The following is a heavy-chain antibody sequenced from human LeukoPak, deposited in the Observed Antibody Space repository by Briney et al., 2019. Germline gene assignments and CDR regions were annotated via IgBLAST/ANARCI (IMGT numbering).Heavy chain of an antibody. CDR2: INHSGST. CDR1: RGSVSGYY. D-gene: IGHD3-10*01. CDR3: ARVRLGYYGSGSYPKGFDP. V-gene: IGHV4-34*01. Sequence: SETLSLTCAVYRGSVSGYYWSWMRQPPGKGREWIGEINHSGSTNYNPSLKSRVTISVDTSKNQFSLKLSSVTAADWALSYCARVRLGYYGSGSYPKGFDPWGDRTPGTVSS. J-gene: IGHJ5*02.